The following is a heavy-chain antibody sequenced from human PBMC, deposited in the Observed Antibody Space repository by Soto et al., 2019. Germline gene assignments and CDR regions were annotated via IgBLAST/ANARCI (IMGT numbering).Heavy chain of an antibody. D-gene: IGHD3-22*01. CDR3: TRGDYESSGYIPPFGY. J-gene: IGHJ4*02. CDR1: GFTFNSYE. CDR2: ISISGGTI. V-gene: IGHV3-48*03. Sequence: EVQLVESGGGLVQPGGSLRLSCAASGFTFNSYEMNWVRQAPGKGLEWVSYISISGGTIFYADSVKGRFTISRDNAKDSLYLQMNSLRGEDTAVYYCTRGDYESSGYIPPFGYWGQGTLVTVSS.